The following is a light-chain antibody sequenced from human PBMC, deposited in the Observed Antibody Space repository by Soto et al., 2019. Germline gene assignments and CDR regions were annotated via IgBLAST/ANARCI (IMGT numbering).Light chain of an antibody. CDR1: QSVSSN. V-gene: IGKV3-11*01. CDR3: QQRSNWPLGIT. Sequence: EIVMTQSPATLSVSPGERATLSCRASQSVSSNLAWYQQKPGQAPRLLIYDASNRATGIPARFSGSGSGTDFTLTISSLEPEDFAVYYCQQRSNWPLGITFGQGTRLEI. J-gene: IGKJ5*01. CDR2: DAS.